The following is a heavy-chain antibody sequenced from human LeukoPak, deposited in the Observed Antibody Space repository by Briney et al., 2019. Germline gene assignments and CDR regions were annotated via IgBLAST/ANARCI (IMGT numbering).Heavy chain of an antibody. D-gene: IGHD3-16*02. V-gene: IGHV3-21*01. J-gene: IGHJ4*02. CDR3: ASTYDYVWGSFRTGYFDY. Sequence: GGSLRLSCTVSGFTFSSYSMNWVRQAPGKGLEWVSHINGRSSDIYYADSVKGRFTISRDNAKTSLYLQMNSLRAEDTAVYYYASTYDYVWGSFRTGYFDYWGQGTLVTVSS. CDR1: GFTFSSYS. CDR2: INGRSSDI.